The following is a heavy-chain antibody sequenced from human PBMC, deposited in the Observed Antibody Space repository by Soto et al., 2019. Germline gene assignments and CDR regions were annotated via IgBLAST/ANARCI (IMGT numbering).Heavy chain of an antibody. D-gene: IGHD6-19*01. CDR3: ARDNSAVAVLNCWEH. CDR2: ISYDGINE. Sequence: SLRLSCAASGFTCSTYAMHWVRQAPGQVLEWVAVISYDGINEYYADSVKGRFTISRDNSKNTLYLQMNSLRAEDTAVYYCARDNSAVAVLNCWEHWGQRTLFNASS. V-gene: IGHV3-30-3*01. J-gene: IGHJ4*02. CDR1: GFTCSTYA.